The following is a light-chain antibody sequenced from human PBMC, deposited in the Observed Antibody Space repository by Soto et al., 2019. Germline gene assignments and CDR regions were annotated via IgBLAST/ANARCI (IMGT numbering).Light chain of an antibody. CDR2: DVN. CDR1: SSDVGGYEY. V-gene: IGLV2-11*01. J-gene: IGLJ3*02. Sequence: QSALTQPRSVSGFPGQSVTISCTGTSSDVGGYEYVSWYQQDQGKAPQLMIYDVNKRPSGVPDRFSGSKSGNTASLTISGLQAEDETDYYCCSYAGSYTWVFGGGTQLTVL. CDR3: CSYAGSYTWV.